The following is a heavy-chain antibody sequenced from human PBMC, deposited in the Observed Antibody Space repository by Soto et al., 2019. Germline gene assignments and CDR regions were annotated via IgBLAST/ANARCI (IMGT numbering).Heavy chain of an antibody. D-gene: IGHD3-22*01. Sequence: QVQLQQWGAGLLKPSETLSLTCAVYGGSFSGYYWSWIRQPPGKGLEWIGEINHSGSTNYNPSLKSRVTISVDTSKNQFSLKLSSVTAADTAVYYCARTREDSSGTPFDYWGQGTLVTVSS. CDR1: GGSFSGYY. CDR3: ARTREDSSGTPFDY. V-gene: IGHV4-34*01. J-gene: IGHJ4*02. CDR2: INHSGST.